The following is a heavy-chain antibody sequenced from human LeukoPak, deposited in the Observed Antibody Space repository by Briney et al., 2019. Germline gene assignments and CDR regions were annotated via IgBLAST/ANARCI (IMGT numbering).Heavy chain of an antibody. D-gene: IGHD6-19*01. Sequence: GESLKISCKDSGYSFTTSWIGWMRQMPGKGLEWMGIIFPRDSDTRYSPSFQGQVTLSAVKSISTAYLQWSSLKASDTAMYYCAKVRGSGGFVIDYWGQGTVVTVSS. J-gene: IGHJ4*02. CDR1: GYSFTTSW. CDR3: AKVRGSGGFVIDY. CDR2: IFPRDSDT. V-gene: IGHV5-51*01.